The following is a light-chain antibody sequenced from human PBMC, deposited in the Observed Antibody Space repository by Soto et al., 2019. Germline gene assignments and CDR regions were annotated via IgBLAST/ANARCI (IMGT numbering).Light chain of an antibody. CDR3: QVWDSSRDHVV. CDR1: NIGSKS. J-gene: IGLJ2*01. Sequence: SYELTQSPSVSVAPGKTARITCGGNNIGSKSVHWYQQKPGQTPILVIYFDSDRPSGIPERFSGSNSGNTATLTISRVEAGDEADYYCQVWDSSRDHVVFGGRTKLTVL. V-gene: IGLV3-21*04. CDR2: FDS.